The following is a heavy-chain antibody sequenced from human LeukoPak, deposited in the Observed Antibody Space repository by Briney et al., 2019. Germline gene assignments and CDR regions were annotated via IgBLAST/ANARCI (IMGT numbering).Heavy chain of an antibody. CDR1: GFTFSSYA. CDR3: ARSYGSGSYIYYYYYMDV. V-gene: IGHV3-23*01. CDR2: ISGSGGST. D-gene: IGHD3-10*01. Sequence: GGSLRLSCAASGFTFSSYAMSWVRQAPGKGLEWVSAISGSGGSTYYADSVKGRFTISRDNAKNSLYLQMNSLRAEDTAVYYCARSYGSGSYIYYYYYMDVWGKGTTVTVSS. J-gene: IGHJ6*03.